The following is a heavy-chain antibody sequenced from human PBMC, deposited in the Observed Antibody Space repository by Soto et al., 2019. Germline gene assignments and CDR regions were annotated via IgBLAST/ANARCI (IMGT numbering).Heavy chain of an antibody. V-gene: IGHV3-21*02. CDR2: ISFRSTSI. CDR1: GFSFSTYS. Sequence: EVQLVESGGGLVKPGGSLRLSCAASGFSFSTYSLGWVRQAPGKGLEWVSSISFRSTSIFYADSVKDRFTISRDNTKNSLYLQMNSLRTEDSAMYYCATDGEVRGVAGYWGQGTLVTVSS. CDR3: ATDGEVRGVAGY. J-gene: IGHJ4*02. D-gene: IGHD3-10*01.